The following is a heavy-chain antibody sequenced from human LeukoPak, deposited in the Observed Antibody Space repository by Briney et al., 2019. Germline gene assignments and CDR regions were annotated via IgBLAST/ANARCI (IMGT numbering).Heavy chain of an antibody. J-gene: IGHJ4*02. V-gene: IGHV3-23*01. CDR1: GFTFSSYG. D-gene: IGHD3-10*01. CDR3: AKDRLRVAGGFDY. CDR2: ISDSGGST. Sequence: PGGSLRLFCEASGFTFSSYGMSWVRQAPGKGLEWVSSISDSGGSTYYADSVKGRFTISRDNSKNTLYVQMNSLRAEDTAVYYCAKDRLRVAGGFDYWGQGTLVTVSS.